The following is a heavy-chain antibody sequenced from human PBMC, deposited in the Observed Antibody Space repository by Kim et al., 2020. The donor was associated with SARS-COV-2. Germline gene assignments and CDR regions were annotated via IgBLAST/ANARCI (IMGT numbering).Heavy chain of an antibody. CDR1: GYTFISYY. CDR3: ARAGEQQLVYFFDY. CDR2: INPYGGST. J-gene: IGHJ4*02. V-gene: IGHV1-46*01. Sequence: ASVKVSCKASGYTFISYYIHWVRQAPGQGLEWMGIINPYGGSTSYAQQFQGRVTMTRDTSTSTDYMELSSLRSGDTAVYYCARAGEQQLVYFFDYWGQGTLVTVSS. D-gene: IGHD6-13*01.